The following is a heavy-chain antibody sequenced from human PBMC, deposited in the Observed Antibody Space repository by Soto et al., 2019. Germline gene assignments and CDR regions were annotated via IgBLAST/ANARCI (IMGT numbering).Heavy chain of an antibody. Sequence: GGSLRLSCSASGFTFSSYAMHWVRQAPGKGLEYVSGIRSYGGSTYYADSVKGRFTISRDNSKNTLDLQMSSLRAEDTAVYYCVKNYYDSRGDYGISDDWGQGTLVTVSS. CDR1: GFTFSSYA. D-gene: IGHD3-22*01. J-gene: IGHJ4*02. CDR2: IRSYGGST. V-gene: IGHV3-64D*06. CDR3: VKNYYDSRGDYGISDD.